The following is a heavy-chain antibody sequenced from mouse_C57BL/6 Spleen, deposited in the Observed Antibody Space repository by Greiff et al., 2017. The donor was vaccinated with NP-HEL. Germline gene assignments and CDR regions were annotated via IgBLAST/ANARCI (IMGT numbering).Heavy chain of an antibody. CDR2: INYDGSST. CDR1: GFTFSDYY. J-gene: IGHJ2*01. D-gene: IGHD4-1*01. CDR3: ARGLGLFDY. Sequence: EVQLVESEGGLVQPGSSMKLSCTASGFTFSDYYMAWVRQVPEKGLEWVANINYDGSSTYYLDSLKSRFIISRDNAKNILYLQMSSLKSEDTATYYCARGLGLFDYWGQGTTLTVSS. V-gene: IGHV5-16*01.